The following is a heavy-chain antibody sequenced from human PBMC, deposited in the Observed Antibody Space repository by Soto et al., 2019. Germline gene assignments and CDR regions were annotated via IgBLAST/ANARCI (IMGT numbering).Heavy chain of an antibody. V-gene: IGHV4-30-2*05. CDR3: ARARYHYDSSGYDY. CDR1: GGSISSGGYS. CDR2: IYYSGST. D-gene: IGHD3-22*01. J-gene: IGHJ4*02. Sequence: TLSLTCAVSGGSISSGGYSWSWIRQPPGKGLEWIGYIYYSGSTYYNPSLKSRVTISVDTSKNQFSLKLSSVTAADTAVYYCARARYHYDSSGYDYWGQGTLVTVSS.